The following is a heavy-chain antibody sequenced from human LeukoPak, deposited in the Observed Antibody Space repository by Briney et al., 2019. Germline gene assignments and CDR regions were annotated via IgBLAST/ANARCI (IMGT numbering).Heavy chain of an antibody. CDR2: ISSSGSTI. CDR3: ARESLVPDFWSGYYYFDY. D-gene: IGHD3-3*01. CDR1: GFTFSSYE. Sequence: GGSLRLSCAASGFTFSSYEMNWVRQAPGKGLEWVSYISSSGSTIYYADSVKGRFTISRDNAKNSLYLQMNSLRAEDTAVYYCARESLVPDFWSGYYYFDYWGQGTLVTVSS. V-gene: IGHV3-48*03. J-gene: IGHJ4*02.